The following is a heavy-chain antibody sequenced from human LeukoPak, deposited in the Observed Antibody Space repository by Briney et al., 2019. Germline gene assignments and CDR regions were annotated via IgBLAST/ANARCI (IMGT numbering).Heavy chain of an antibody. V-gene: IGHV3-20*04. CDR1: GFSFDDYG. J-gene: IGHJ4*02. CDR3: ARGDADYYDSRGYSPLDY. D-gene: IGHD3-22*01. Sequence: GGSLRLSCAASGFSFDDYGMSWVRQVPGKGLEWVSGINWTGNSSAYGDSVKGRFTISRDSAKKSLYLQMNSLRAEDTALYYCARGDADYYDSRGYSPLDYWGQGTLVTVSS. CDR2: INWTGNSS.